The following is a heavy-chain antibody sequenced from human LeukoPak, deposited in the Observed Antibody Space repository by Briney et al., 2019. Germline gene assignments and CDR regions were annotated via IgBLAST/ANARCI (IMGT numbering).Heavy chain of an antibody. CDR2: IYNRATT. CDR1: GGSISSYY. J-gene: IGHJ5*02. Sequence: SETPSLTCTVSGGSISSYYWSWIRQPPGKGLEWVAYIYNRATTYYNPSLSSRATISVDTSKNQLSLKLRSVTAADTAVYYCVRHLGSGTYYNVWFDPWGQGTLVSVSS. V-gene: IGHV4-59*08. CDR3: VRHLGSGTYYNVWFDP. D-gene: IGHD3-10*01.